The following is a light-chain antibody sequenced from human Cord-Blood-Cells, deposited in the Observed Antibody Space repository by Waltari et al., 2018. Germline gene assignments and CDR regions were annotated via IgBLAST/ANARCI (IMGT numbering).Light chain of an antibody. V-gene: IGKV1-6*01. CDR1: QSIRND. J-gene: IGKJ4*01. Sequence: AIQMTQSPSSLSASVGARVTITCRASQSIRNDLGWYQQKPGKAPKLLIYAASSLQSGVPSRFSGSGSGTDFTLTISSLQPEDFATYYCLQDYNYPLTFGGGTKVEIK. CDR2: AAS. CDR3: LQDYNYPLT.